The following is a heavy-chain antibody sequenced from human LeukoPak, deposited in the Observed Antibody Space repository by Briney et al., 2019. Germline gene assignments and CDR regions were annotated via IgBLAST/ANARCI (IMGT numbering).Heavy chain of an antibody. CDR2: IGTAGDT. J-gene: IGHJ4*02. D-gene: IGHD1-1*01. Sequence: PGGSLRLSCAASGFTFSDYDMHWVREATGKGLEWVSAIGTAGDTYYTGSVKGRFTISRENAKKSLYLQMNSLRAGDTAVYYCVRVAKERVGGVYYFDYWGQGTPVTVSS. CDR1: GFTFSDYD. V-gene: IGHV3-13*01. CDR3: VRVAKERVGGVYYFDY.